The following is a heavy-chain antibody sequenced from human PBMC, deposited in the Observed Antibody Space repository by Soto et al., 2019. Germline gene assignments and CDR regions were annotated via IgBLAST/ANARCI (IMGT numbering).Heavy chain of an antibody. J-gene: IGHJ6*02. CDR3: ARDTTRYDILTGYPVYYYYGMDV. CDR2: IWYDGNNK. Sequence: QVQLVESGGGVVQPGRSLRLSCAASGFTFSSYGMHWVRQAPGKGLEWVAVIWYDGNNKYYADSVKGRFTISRDNSKNTLDLQMNSLRAEDTAVYYCARDTTRYDILTGYPVYYYYGMDVWGQGTTVTVSS. CDR1: GFTFSSYG. V-gene: IGHV3-33*01. D-gene: IGHD3-9*01.